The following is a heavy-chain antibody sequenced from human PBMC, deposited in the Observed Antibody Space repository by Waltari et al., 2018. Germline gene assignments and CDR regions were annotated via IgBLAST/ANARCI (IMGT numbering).Heavy chain of an antibody. J-gene: IGHJ5*02. CDR3: ARSYLKFEP. CDR2: VYYDGST. V-gene: IGHV4-59*08. D-gene: IGHD3-10*01. CDR1: GGAIRSYY. Sequence: QLQLQESGPGVVSVSETLSPTCSVPGGAIRSYYWSWLRKPPGKPLEWIGHVYYDGSTSYNPSLKRRVTMSVDMSTNQFSLRLTSVTAADTATYYCARSYLKFEPWGPGTLVTVSS.